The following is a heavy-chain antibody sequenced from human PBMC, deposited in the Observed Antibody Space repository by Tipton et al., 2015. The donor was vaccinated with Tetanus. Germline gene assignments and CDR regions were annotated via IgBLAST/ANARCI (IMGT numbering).Heavy chain of an antibody. CDR3: ASPRQSVAGPLMGFDY. V-gene: IGHV1-46*01. CDR2: INPSGGST. Sequence: QLVQSGAEVKKPGASVKVSCKASGYTFTSYYMHWVRQAPGQGLEWMGIINPSGGSTSYAQKFQGRVTMTRDTSTSTVYMELSSLRSEDPAVYYCASPRQSVAGPLMGFDYWGQGTLVPVSS. CDR1: GYTFTSYY. D-gene: IGHD6-19*01. J-gene: IGHJ4*02.